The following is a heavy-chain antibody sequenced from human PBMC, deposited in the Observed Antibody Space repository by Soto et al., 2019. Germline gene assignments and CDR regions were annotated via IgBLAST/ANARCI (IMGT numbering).Heavy chain of an antibody. CDR2: INHSGST. CDR3: ARVYSGSYYDIN. Sequence: SETLSLTCAVYGGSFSGYYWSWIRQPPGKGLEWIGEINHSGSTNYNPSLKSRVTISVDTSKNQFSLKLSSVTAADTAVYYCARVYSGSYYDINWGQGTLVTVSS. D-gene: IGHD1-26*01. CDR1: GGSFSGYY. V-gene: IGHV4-34*01. J-gene: IGHJ4*02.